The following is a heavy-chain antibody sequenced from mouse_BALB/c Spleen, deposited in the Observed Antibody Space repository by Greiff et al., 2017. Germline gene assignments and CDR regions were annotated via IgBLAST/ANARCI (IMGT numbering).Heavy chain of an antibody. CDR2: ISSGGSYT. CDR1: GFTFSSYA. V-gene: IGHV5-9-4*01. CDR3: ARGEGSSPYYFDY. J-gene: IGHJ2*01. D-gene: IGHD1-1*01. Sequence: EVHLVESGGGLVKPGGSLKLSCAASGFTFSSYAMSWVRQSPEKRLEWVAEISSGGSYTYYPDTVTGRFTISRDNAKNTLYLEMSSLRSEDTAMYYCARGEGSSPYYFDYWGQGTTLTVSS.